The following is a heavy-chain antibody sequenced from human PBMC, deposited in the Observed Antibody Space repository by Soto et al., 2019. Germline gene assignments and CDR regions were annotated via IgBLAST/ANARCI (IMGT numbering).Heavy chain of an antibody. V-gene: IGHV1-18*01. CDR1: GYTFTSYG. CDR2: ISAYNGNT. CDR3: ARDRGRSTRLTWVFHLYFQH. J-gene: IGHJ1*01. D-gene: IGHD2-2*01. Sequence: QVQLVQSGAEVKKPGASVKVSCKASGYTFTSYGIIWVRQAPGQGLEWMGWISAYNGNTNYAQKLQGRVTMTTDTSTSTAYMELRSLRSDDTAVYYCARDRGRSTRLTWVFHLYFQHWGQGTLVTVSS.